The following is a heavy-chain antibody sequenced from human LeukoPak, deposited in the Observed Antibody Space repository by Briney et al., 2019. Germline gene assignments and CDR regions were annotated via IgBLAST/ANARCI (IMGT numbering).Heavy chain of an antibody. CDR2: INAYNSNT. CDR1: GYTCTSYG. CDR3: ARDPGGFPDY. J-gene: IGHJ4*02. Sequence: ASVKVSCKASGYTCTSYGISWVRQAPGQGLEWMGWINAYNSNTNYAQKLQGRVTMTTDTSTSTAYMELRSLRSDDTDVYYCARDPGGFPDYWGQGTLVTVSS. V-gene: IGHV1-18*01. D-gene: IGHD3-16*01.